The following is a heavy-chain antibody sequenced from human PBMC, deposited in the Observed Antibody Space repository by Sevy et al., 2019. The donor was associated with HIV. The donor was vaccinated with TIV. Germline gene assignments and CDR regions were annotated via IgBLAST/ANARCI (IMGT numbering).Heavy chain of an antibody. D-gene: IGHD4-17*01. V-gene: IGHV4-61*01. Sequence: SETLSLTCTVSGGPVSSGSYYWSWIRQPPGKGLEWIGYIYYSGSTNYNPSLKSRVTISVDTSKNQFSLKLSSVTAADTAVYYCARDIGGDYDHYYYYGMDVWGQGTTVTVSS. CDR1: GGPVSSGSYY. CDR2: IYYSGST. J-gene: IGHJ6*02. CDR3: ARDIGGDYDHYYYYGMDV.